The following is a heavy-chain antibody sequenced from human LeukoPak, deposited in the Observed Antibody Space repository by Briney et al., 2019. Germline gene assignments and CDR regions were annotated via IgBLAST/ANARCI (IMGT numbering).Heavy chain of an antibody. J-gene: IGHJ6*02. V-gene: IGHV1-69*13. CDR3: ARLPLTGYSRGYYYGMDV. Sequence: SVTVSCTASGYTFTSYGISWVRQAPGQGLEWMGGIIPIFGTANHAQKFQGRVTITADESTSTAYMELSSLRSEDTAVYYCARLPLTGYSRGYYYGMDVWGQGTTVTVSS. CDR1: GYTFTSYG. CDR2: IIPIFGTA. D-gene: IGHD3-9*01.